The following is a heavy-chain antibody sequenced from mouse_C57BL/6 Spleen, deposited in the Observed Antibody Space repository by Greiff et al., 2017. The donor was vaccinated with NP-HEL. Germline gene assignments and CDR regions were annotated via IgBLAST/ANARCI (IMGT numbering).Heavy chain of an antibody. D-gene: IGHD1-1*01. CDR3: TRNYGSFLYFDY. V-gene: IGHV1-15*01. J-gene: IGHJ2*01. Sequence: VKLVESGAELVRPGASVTLSCKASGYTFTDYEMHWVKQTPVHGLEWIGAIDPETGGTAYNQKFKGKAILTADKSSSTAYMELRSLTSEDSAVYYCTRNYGSFLYFDYWGQGTTLTVSS. CDR2: IDPETGGT. CDR1: GYTFTDYE.